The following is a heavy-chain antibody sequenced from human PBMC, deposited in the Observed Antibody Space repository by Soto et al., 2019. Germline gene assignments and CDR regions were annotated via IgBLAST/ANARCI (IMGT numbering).Heavy chain of an antibody. CDR2: IYYSGST. CDR3: ERAPKVSGSSQTRPDF. V-gene: IGHV4-59*01. CDR1: GGSISSYY. Sequence: SETLSLTCTVSGGSISSYYWSWIRQPPGKGLEWIGYIYYSGSTNYNPSLKSRVTISVDTSKNQFSLKLSSVTAADTAVYYCERAPKVSGSSQTRPDFWGQGTLVTVSA. J-gene: IGHJ4*02. D-gene: IGHD6-6*01.